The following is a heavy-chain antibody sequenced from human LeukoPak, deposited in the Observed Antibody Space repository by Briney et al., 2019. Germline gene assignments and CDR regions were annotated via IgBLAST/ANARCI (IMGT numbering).Heavy chain of an antibody. CDR3: AKDKEQWLVQNWFDP. V-gene: IGHV3-9*01. D-gene: IGHD6-19*01. Sequence: PGGSLRLSCAASGFTFDDYAMHWVRQAPGKGLEWVSGINWNSGSIGYADSVKGRFTISRDNSKNSLYLQMNSLRAEDTALYYCAKDKEQWLVQNWFDPWGQGTLVTVSS. CDR2: INWNSGSI. CDR1: GFTFDDYA. J-gene: IGHJ5*02.